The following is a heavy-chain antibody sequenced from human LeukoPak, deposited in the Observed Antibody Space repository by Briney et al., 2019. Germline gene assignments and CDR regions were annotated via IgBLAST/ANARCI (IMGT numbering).Heavy chain of an antibody. CDR1: EFTFSNYA. CDR2: ISYDGRTE. V-gene: IGHV3-30*09. Sequence: PGGSLRLCCAASEFTFSNYALHWVRQAPGKGLEWVAVISYDGRTEYYADSVKGRFAISRDNSKNTLYLQMNSLRVEDTAVYHSARDPAPGYGSAKYIEYYFDYWGQGTLVTVSS. CDR3: ARDPAPGYGSAKYIEYYFDY. J-gene: IGHJ4*02. D-gene: IGHD3-10*01.